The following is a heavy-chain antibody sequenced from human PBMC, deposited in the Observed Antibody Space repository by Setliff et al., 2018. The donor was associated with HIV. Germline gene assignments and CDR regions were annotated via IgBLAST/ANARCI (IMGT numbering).Heavy chain of an antibody. CDR1: GFTFSSYG. CDR3: ATIVESSGYHGGNYFDF. Sequence: PGGSLRLSCAASGFTFSSYGMHWVRQAPGKGLEWVAFIRYDISNKNYADSVKGRFTISRDNSKNTLYLQMNSLRAEDTAVYYCATIVESSGYHGGNYFDFWGRGSLVTVSS. D-gene: IGHD3-22*01. CDR2: IRYDISNK. V-gene: IGHV3-30*02. J-gene: IGHJ4*02.